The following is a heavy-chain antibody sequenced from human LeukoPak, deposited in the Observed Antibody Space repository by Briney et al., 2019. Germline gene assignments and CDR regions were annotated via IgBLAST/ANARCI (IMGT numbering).Heavy chain of an antibody. CDR2: INHSGST. Sequence: SETLSLTCAVYGGSFSGYYWSWIRQPPGKGLEWIGEINHSGSTNYNPSLKSRVTISVDTSKNQFSLKLSSVTAADTAVYYCARDFGDSFFQHWGQGTLVTVSS. V-gene: IGHV4-34*01. J-gene: IGHJ1*01. CDR3: ARDFGDSFFQH. CDR1: GGSFSGYY. D-gene: IGHD4-17*01.